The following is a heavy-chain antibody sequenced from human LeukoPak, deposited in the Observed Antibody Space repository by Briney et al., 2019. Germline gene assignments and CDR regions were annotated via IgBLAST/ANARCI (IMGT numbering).Heavy chain of an antibody. V-gene: IGHV3-73*01. D-gene: IGHD3-22*01. Sequence: HPGGSLRLSCAASGFTFSGSAMHWVRQASGKGLEWVGRIRSKANSYATAYAASVKGRFTISRDDSKNTAYLQMNSLKTEDTAVYYCARQGHYYDSSGYPYYYYYMDVWGKGTTVTVSS. CDR2: IRSKANSYAT. J-gene: IGHJ6*03. CDR1: GFTFSGSA. CDR3: ARQGHYYDSSGYPYYYYYMDV.